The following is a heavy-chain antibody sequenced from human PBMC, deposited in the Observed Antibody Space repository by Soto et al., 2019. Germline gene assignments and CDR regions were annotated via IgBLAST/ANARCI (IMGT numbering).Heavy chain of an antibody. Sequence: GAPVKVSLQASCFTLSSYCISWVRQGPGQGLEWMGWISAYNGNTNYAQKLQGRVTMTTDTSTSTAYMELRSLRSDDTAVYYCARDGNGRQLALFIDYWGQGTLVTVSS. CDR3: ARDGNGRQLALFIDY. V-gene: IGHV1-18*01. CDR1: CFTLSSYC. CDR2: ISAYNGNT. J-gene: IGHJ4*02. D-gene: IGHD6-13*01.